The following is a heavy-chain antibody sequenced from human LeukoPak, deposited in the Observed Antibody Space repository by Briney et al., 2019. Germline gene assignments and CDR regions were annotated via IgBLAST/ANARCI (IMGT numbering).Heavy chain of an antibody. CDR2: ISGRGGST. J-gene: IGHJ6*02. D-gene: IGHD2-8*01. CDR3: AKEQAYGVYLGNFYNYYYGMDV. CDR1: GFTFSNYA. V-gene: IGHV3-23*01. Sequence: GGSLRLSCAASGFTFSNYAMTWVRQAQGKGLEWVSVISGRGGSTYDADSVKGRFTIPRDNSKNTLYLQMNSLRAEDTAVYYCAKEQAYGVYLGNFYNYYYGMDVWGQGTTVTVSS.